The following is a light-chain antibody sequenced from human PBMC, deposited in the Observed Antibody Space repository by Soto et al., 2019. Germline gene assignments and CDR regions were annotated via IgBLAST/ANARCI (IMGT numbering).Light chain of an antibody. CDR2: QDN. CDR3: QTWDSSTAI. V-gene: IGLV3-1*01. Sequence: SSELTQPPSVSVSPGQTASITCSGDKLGDKYACWYQQKPGQSPMLVIYQDNKRPSGIPERFSGSNSGNTATLTISGTQAMDEADYYCQTWDSSTAIFGAGTKVTVL. J-gene: IGLJ1*01. CDR1: KLGDKY.